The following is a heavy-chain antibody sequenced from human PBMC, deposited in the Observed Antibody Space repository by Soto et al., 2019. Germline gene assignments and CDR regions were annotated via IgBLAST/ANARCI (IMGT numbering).Heavy chain of an antibody. J-gene: IGHJ4*02. CDR3: AGESGYYY. CDR1: GGSIRSYY. CDR2: IYYSGST. V-gene: IGHV4-59*01. D-gene: IGHD5-12*01. Sequence: QVQLQESGPGLVKPSETLSLTCTVSGGSIRSYYWSWIRQSPGKGLEWIGYIYYSGSTYYNPSLKSRVPISVDTSKNQLSLTLSSVTAAETSVYYCAGESGYYYWGPGTLVSVSS.